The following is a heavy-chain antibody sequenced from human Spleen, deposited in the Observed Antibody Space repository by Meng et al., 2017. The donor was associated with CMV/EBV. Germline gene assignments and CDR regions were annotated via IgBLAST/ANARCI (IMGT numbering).Heavy chain of an antibody. D-gene: IGHD2-2*01. CDR2: ISDSGGST. CDR3: AKHQAHRVPAANGLVS. Sequence: SGFTFSDHYMDWVRQAPGKGLEWVSAISDSGGSTYYAVSVKGRFTISRDNSKNTLYLQMNSLRSEDTAVYYCAKHQAHRVPAANGLVSWGQGTLVTVSS. V-gene: IGHV3-23*01. J-gene: IGHJ5*02. CDR1: GFTFSDHY.